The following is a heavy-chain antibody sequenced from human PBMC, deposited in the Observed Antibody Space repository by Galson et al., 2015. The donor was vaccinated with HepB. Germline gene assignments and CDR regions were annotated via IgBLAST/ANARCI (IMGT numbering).Heavy chain of an antibody. CDR3: AKEWMRSGSYIQSFYHYGMPV. D-gene: IGHD1-26*01. J-gene: IGHJ6*02. Sequence: SLRLSCAASGFSFSRHAMYWVRQAPGKGLEWVAVISYDGGNKYYGDSVKGRFTISRDNSQNTLHLQMNSLRAEDSAVYYCAKEWMRSGSYIQSFYHYGMPVWGHGTTVTVSS. CDR1: GFSFSRHA. CDR2: ISYDGGNK. V-gene: IGHV3-30-3*01.